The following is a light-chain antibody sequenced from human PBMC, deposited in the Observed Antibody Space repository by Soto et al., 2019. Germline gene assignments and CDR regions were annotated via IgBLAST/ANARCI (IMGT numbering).Light chain of an antibody. V-gene: IGLV2-11*01. CDR1: SSDVGDYNY. CDR2: DVS. J-gene: IGLJ3*02. Sequence: QSALTQPRSVSGSPGQSVTISCTGTSSDVGDYNYVSWYQQYPGKAPKLVIYDVSKRPSGVPDRFSGSKSGNTASLTISGLQAEDEADYYCWSFEGIYTFWVFGGGTKLTVL. CDR3: WSFEGIYTFWV.